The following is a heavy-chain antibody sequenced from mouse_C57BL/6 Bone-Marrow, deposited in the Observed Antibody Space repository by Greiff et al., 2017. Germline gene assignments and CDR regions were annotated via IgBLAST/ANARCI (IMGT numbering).Heavy chain of an antibody. CDR2: ISSGSSTI. Sequence: VMLVASGGGLVKPGGSLKLSCAASGFTFSDYGMHWVRQAPEKGLEWVAYISSGSSTIYYADTVKGRFTISRDNAKNTLFLQMTSLRSEDTAMYYCARNPIYYDYDGWYFDVWGTGTTVTVSS. CDR3: ARNPIYYDYDGWYFDV. J-gene: IGHJ1*03. CDR1: GFTFSDYG. V-gene: IGHV5-17*01. D-gene: IGHD2-4*01.